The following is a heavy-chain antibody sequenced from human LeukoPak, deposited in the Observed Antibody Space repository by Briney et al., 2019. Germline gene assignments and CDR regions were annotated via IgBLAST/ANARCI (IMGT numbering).Heavy chain of an antibody. J-gene: IGHJ3*02. D-gene: IGHD3-3*01. CDR2: ISAYNGNT. Sequence: ASVKVSYKASGYTFTSYGISWVRQAPGQGLEWMGWISAYNGNTNYAQKLQGRVTMTTDTSTSTAYMELRSLRSDDTAVYYCARGAGYYDFWSGYPHAFDIWGQGTMVTVSS. CDR3: ARGAGYYDFWSGYPHAFDI. CDR1: GYTFTSYG. V-gene: IGHV1-18*01.